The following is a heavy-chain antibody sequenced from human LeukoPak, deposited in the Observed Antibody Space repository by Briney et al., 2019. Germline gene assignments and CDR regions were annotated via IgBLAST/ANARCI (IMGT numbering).Heavy chain of an antibody. CDR1: GFTFSSYE. D-gene: IGHD2-21*01. J-gene: IGHJ5*02. V-gene: IGHV3-48*03. CDR3: TTDLVVRNWFDP. CDR2: ISSSGSTI. Sequence: GGSLRLSCAASGFTFSSYEMNWVRQAPGKGLEWVSYISSSGSTIFYADSVKGRFTISRDNAKNSLYLQMNSLKTEDTAVYYCTTDLVVRNWFDPWGQGTLVTVSS.